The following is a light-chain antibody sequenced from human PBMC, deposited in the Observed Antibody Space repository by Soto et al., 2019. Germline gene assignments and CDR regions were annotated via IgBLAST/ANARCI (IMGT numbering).Light chain of an antibody. CDR3: HQYNNWPHT. J-gene: IGKJ2*01. V-gene: IGKV3-15*01. CDR1: QSVSNN. CDR2: GAS. Sequence: EIVMTQSPATLSVSPGERATLSCRASQSVSNNLARYQQKPGQAPRLLIYGASTRATGIPARFSGSGSGTEFTLAISSLHSEDFAVYYCHQYNNWPHTFGQGTKLEIK.